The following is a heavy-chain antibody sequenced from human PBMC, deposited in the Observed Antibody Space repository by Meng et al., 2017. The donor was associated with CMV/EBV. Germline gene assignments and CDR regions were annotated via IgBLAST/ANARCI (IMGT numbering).Heavy chain of an antibody. Sequence: GGSLRLSCAASGFTFSSYWMHWVRQAPGKGLVWVSRINSDGSSTSYADSVKGRFTISRDNAKNTLYLQMNSLRAEDTAVYYCARVTVMLPYAKDFDYWGQGTLVTVSS. CDR1: GFTFSSYW. CDR3: ARVTVMLPYAKDFDY. J-gene: IGHJ4*02. V-gene: IGHV3-74*01. CDR2: INSDGSST. D-gene: IGHD2-8*01.